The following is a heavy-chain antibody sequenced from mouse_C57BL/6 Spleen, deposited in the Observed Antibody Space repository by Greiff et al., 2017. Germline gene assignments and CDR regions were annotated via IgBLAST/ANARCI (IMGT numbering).Heavy chain of an antibody. CDR2: IHPNSGST. CDR1: GYTFTSYW. Sequence: QVQLQQPGAELVKPGASVKLSCKASGYTFTSYWMHWVKQRPGQGLEWIGMIHPNSGSTNYTEKFKSKATLTVDKSSSTAYMQISSLTSEDSAVYYCARMGYSNYPWYFDVWGTGTTVTVSS. D-gene: IGHD2-5*01. J-gene: IGHJ1*03. CDR3: ARMGYSNYPWYFDV. V-gene: IGHV1-64*01.